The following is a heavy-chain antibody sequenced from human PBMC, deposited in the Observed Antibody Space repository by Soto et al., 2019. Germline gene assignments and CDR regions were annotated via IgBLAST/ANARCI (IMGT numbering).Heavy chain of an antibody. CDR2: ISYDGSNK. J-gene: IGHJ6*02. D-gene: IGHD1-1*01. CDR1: GFTFSSYG. Sequence: GGSLRLSCAASGFTFSSYGMHWVRQAPGKGLEWVAVISYDGSNKYYADSAKGRFTISRDNSKNTLYLQMNSLRAEDTAVYYCAKDSSWTRPYGMDVWGQGTTVTVSS. V-gene: IGHV3-30*18. CDR3: AKDSSWTRPYGMDV.